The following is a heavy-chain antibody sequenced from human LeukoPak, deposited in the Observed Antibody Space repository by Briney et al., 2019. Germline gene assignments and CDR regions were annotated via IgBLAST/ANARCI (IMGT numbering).Heavy chain of an antibody. D-gene: IGHD3-10*01. CDR2: IDWDDDK. Sequence: SGPALVKPTQTLTLTCTFSGFSLSTAGVRVSWIRQPPGKALEWLARIDWDDDKFYSPSLKTRLTISKDTSKNQVVLTMTNMDPVDTATYYCARILSDSGSYYFDYCGQGTLVTVSS. CDR1: GFSLSTAGVR. CDR3: ARILSDSGSYYFDY. J-gene: IGHJ4*02. V-gene: IGHV2-70*04.